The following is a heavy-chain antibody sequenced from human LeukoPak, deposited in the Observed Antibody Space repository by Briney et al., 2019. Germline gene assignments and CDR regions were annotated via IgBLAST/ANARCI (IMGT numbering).Heavy chain of an antibody. CDR3: ARVSDYSNYFDF. CDR1: GFTFSSYA. CDR2: IWYDGSTK. J-gene: IGHJ4*02. D-gene: IGHD4-11*01. Sequence: PGRSLRLSCAASGFTFSSYAMHWVRQAPGKGLEWVAIIWYDGSTKYYAESVKGRFTISRDNSKNMLYLQMNSLRAEDTAVYYCARVSDYSNYFDFWGQGTLVTVSS. V-gene: IGHV3-33*08.